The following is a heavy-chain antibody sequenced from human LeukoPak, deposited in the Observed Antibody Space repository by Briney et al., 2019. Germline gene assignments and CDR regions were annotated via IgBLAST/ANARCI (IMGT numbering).Heavy chain of an antibody. CDR2: IFYSGST. J-gene: IGHJ4*02. Sequence: SETLSLTCTVSAGSISSSSYYWGWIRQPPGKGLEWIGSIFYSGSTYYNPFLKSRVAISVDTSKNQFSLNLSSVTAADTAVYYCARRAAGAGDLDYWGQGTLVTVSS. CDR3: ARRAAGAGDLDY. D-gene: IGHD6-13*01. CDR1: AGSISSSSYY. V-gene: IGHV4-39*01.